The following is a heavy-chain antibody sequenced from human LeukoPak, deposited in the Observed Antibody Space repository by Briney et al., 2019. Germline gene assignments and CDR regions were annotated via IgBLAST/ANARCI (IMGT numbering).Heavy chain of an antibody. CDR2: INSDGTIT. D-gene: IGHD6-13*01. CDR3: ARVGRAAAGCDY. CDR1: GFTFNNYA. J-gene: IGHJ4*02. Sequence: GGSLRLSCAASGFTFNNYAMTWVRQAPGKGLVWVSHINSDGTITTYADSVKGRFTISRDNAKNTLYLQMNSLRAEDTAVYYCARVGRAAAGCDYWGQGTLVTVSS. V-gene: IGHV3-74*01.